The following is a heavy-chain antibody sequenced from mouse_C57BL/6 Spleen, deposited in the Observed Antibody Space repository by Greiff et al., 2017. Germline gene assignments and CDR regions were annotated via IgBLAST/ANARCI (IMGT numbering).Heavy chain of an antibody. Sequence: EVKLMESGGGLVQPGESLKLSCESNEYEFPSHDMSWVRKTPEKRLELVAAINSDGGSTYYPDTMERRFIISRDNTKKTLYLQLSSLRSEDTALYYWARGGYGSSYWYFDVWGTGTPVTVSA. CDR3: ARGGYGSSYWYFDV. D-gene: IGHD1-1*01. CDR2: INSDGGST. V-gene: IGHV5-2*01. CDR1: EYEFPSHD. J-gene: IGHJ1*03.